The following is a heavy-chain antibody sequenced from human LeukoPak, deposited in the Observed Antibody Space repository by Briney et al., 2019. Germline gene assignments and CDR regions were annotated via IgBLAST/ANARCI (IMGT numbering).Heavy chain of an antibody. CDR3: ARELYSSSSYYYYYYYMDV. CDR1: GGSISSHY. CDR2: IYYSGGT. J-gene: IGHJ6*03. V-gene: IGHV4-59*11. D-gene: IGHD6-6*01. Sequence: SETLSLTCTVSGGSISSHYWSWIRQPPGKGPEWIWYIYYSGGTNYKPSLKSRVTISVDSSKNQFSLKLSFVTAADTAVYYCARELYSSSSYYYYYYYMDVWGKGTTVTVSS.